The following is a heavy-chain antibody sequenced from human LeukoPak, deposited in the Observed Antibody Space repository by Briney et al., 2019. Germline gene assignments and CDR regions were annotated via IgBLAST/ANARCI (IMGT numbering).Heavy chain of an antibody. Sequence: PSETLSLTCTVSGVSMSAYKWSWVRPSPEKGLEWIGCINTKGETSSNPSLKSRVTTSVDTSKSHFSLRLTSVAAADTDVYYCATSNDAKSAPFDHWGQGAPVTVSS. CDR2: INTKGET. J-gene: IGHJ4*02. CDR3: ATSNDAKSAPFDH. CDR1: GVSMSAYK. V-gene: IGHV4-4*09. D-gene: IGHD2-8*01.